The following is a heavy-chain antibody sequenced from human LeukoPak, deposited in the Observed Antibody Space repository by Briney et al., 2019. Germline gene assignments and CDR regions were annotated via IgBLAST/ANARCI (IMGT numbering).Heavy chain of an antibody. V-gene: IGHV3-7*01. CDR3: ARDRNMVTGGEGFDY. CDR1: GFTSSNYW. Sequence: GGSLRLSCAASGFTSSNYWMSWVRRAPGKGLEWVGNIKEDGSNKYYADSVKGRFTISRDNSKNTLYLQMNSLRAEDTAVYYCARDRNMVTGGEGFDYWGQGTLVTVSS. J-gene: IGHJ4*02. CDR2: IKEDGSNK. D-gene: IGHD5-18*01.